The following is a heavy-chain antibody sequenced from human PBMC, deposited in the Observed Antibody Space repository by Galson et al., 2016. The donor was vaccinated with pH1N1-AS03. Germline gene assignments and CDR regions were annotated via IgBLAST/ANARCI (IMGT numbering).Heavy chain of an antibody. D-gene: IGHD2-15*01. CDR3: PRARYGCLGGNCFDYPFDF. Sequence: SVKVSCKASGYTFTTYYIHWVRQAPGQGLEWVGIMNPSDGHTKYAQNFQGRVTLTRDTSTTTVYLELSILRFEELAFYFCPRARYGCLGGNCFDYPFDFWGQGTLLTVSA. V-gene: IGHV1-46*01. CDR2: MNPSDGHT. J-gene: IGHJ4*02. CDR1: GYTFTTYY.